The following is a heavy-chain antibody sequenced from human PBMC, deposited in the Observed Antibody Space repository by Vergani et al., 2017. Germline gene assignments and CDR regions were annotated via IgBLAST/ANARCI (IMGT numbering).Heavy chain of an antibody. D-gene: IGHD6-13*01. Sequence: QVQLVQSGAEVKKPGSSVKVSCKASGGTFSSYAISWVRQAPGQGLEWMGGIIPIFGTANYAQKFQGRVTITADKSTSTAYMELSSLRSEDTAVYYCARYRHLPGIAAAGTGYFDYWGQGTLVTVSS. CDR2: IIPIFGTA. J-gene: IGHJ4*02. CDR1: GGTFSSYA. V-gene: IGHV1-69*06. CDR3: ARYRHLPGIAAAGTGYFDY.